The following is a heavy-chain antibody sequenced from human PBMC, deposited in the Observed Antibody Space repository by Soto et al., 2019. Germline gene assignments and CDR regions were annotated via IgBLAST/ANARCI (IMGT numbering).Heavy chain of an antibody. Sequence: QVQLVESGGGVVQPGRSLRLSCAASGFTFRIYAMHWVRQAPGKGLECVAVISYDGSNKFYRDSVKGRFTISRDNFKNTLYLQINRLRYEDTSVYYCARGDREDIAVVIGARPGEYGVDVWGQGTTVTVSS. J-gene: IGHJ6*02. CDR3: ARGDREDIAVVIGARPGEYGVDV. D-gene: IGHD2-15*01. CDR2: ISYDGSNK. V-gene: IGHV3-30-3*01. CDR1: GFTFRIYA.